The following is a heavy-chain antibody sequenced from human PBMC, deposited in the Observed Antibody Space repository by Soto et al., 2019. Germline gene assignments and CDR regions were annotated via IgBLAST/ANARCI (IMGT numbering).Heavy chain of an antibody. CDR3: ATFSPQAIVVVPAAYDAFDI. Sequence: ASVKVSCKVSGYTLTELSMHWVRQAPGKGLEWMGGFDPEDGETIYAQKFQGRVTMTEDTSTDTAYMELSSLRSEDTAVYYCATFSPQAIVVVPAAYDAFDIWGQGTMVTVS. D-gene: IGHD2-2*01. J-gene: IGHJ3*02. V-gene: IGHV1-24*01. CDR1: GYTLTELS. CDR2: FDPEDGET.